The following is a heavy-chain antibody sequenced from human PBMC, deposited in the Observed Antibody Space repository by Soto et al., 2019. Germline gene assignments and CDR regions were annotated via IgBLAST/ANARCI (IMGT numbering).Heavy chain of an antibody. Sequence: GASVKVSCKASGYTFTSYGISWVRQAPGQGLEWMGWISAYNGNTNYAQKLQGRVTMTTDTSTSTAYMELRSLRSDDTAVYCCARTVKTVTHTTARVYYYMDVWGKGTTVTFSS. CDR3: ARTVKTVTHTTARVYYYMDV. CDR2: ISAYNGNT. CDR1: GYTFTSYG. D-gene: IGHD4-17*01. V-gene: IGHV1-18*01. J-gene: IGHJ6*03.